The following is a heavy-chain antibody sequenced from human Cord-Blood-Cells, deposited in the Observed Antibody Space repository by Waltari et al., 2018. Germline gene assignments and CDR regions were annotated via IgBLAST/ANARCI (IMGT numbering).Heavy chain of an antibody. CDR1: GYNFTGYY. V-gene: IGHV1-2*02. CDR2: INPNSGGT. CDR3: ARSFYCSGGSCYDAFDI. D-gene: IGHD2-15*01. J-gene: IGHJ3*02. Sequence: QVQLVQSGAAGKKPGASVKVSCKASGYNFTGYYMHWVRQAPGQGLEWMGWINPNSGGTNYAQKFQGRVTMTRDTSISTAYMELSRLRSDDTAVYYCARSFYCSGGSCYDAFDIWGQGTMVTVSS.